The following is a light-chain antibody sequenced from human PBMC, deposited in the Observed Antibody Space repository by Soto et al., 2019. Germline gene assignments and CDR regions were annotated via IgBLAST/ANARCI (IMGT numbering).Light chain of an antibody. CDR1: SIDVGAYNY. V-gene: IGLV2-14*01. Sequence: QSALTQFASVSGSPGQSITISCTGTSIDVGAYNYGSWYQQHPEKAPKLLIYEVGNRPSGVSNRFSGSKSGNTASLTISGLQAEDDADYYCSSYTSSSTLVVFGTGTKLTVL. CDR2: EVG. CDR3: SSYTSSSTLVV. J-gene: IGLJ1*01.